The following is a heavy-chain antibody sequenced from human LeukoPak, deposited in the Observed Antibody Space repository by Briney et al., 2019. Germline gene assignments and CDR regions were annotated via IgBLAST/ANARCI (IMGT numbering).Heavy chain of an antibody. CDR2: GSGTGGKT. D-gene: IGHD6-13*01. CDR3: AKVAKQQLADHDAFDI. CDR1: GFTFSNYA. Sequence: PGGSLRLSCAASGFTFSNYAMSWVRQAPGKGLEWVSAGSGTGGKTYYADSVKGRFTISRDTSKNMLYLHMNSLRAEDTAVYYCAKVAKQQLADHDAFDIWGQGTMVTVSS. V-gene: IGHV3-23*01. J-gene: IGHJ3*02.